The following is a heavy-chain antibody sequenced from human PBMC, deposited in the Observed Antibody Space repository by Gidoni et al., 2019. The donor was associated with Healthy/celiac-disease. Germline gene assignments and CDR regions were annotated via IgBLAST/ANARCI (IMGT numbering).Heavy chain of an antibody. D-gene: IGHD2-8*02. CDR2: ISSSSSYI. J-gene: IGHJ3*02. CDR1: GFTFSSYS. Sequence: EVQLVESGGGLVKPGGSLRLSCAASGFTFSSYSMNWVRQAPGKGLEWVSSISSSSSYIYYADSVKGRFTISRDNAKNSLYLQMNSLRAEDTAVYYCARDSFGTENDAFDIWGQGTMVTVSS. V-gene: IGHV3-21*01. CDR3: ARDSFGTENDAFDI.